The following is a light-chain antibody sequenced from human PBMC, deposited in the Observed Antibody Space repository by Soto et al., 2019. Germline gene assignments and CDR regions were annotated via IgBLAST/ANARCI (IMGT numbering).Light chain of an antibody. J-gene: IGKJ5*01. V-gene: IGKV3-15*01. CDR3: QQHNSWPPIT. CDR1: QSGSRY. Sequence: ELVVTQSPATLSVSPGQRATLSFRASQSGSRYLAWYQQKPGQAPRLLIYDASTRATGIPARFSGGGSGTEFTLTISSLQSEDFVVYYCQQHNSWPPITFGQGTRLEIK. CDR2: DAS.